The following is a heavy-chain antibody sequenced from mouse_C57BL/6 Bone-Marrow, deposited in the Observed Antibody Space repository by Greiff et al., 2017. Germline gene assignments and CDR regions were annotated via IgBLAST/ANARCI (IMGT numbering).Heavy chain of an antibody. J-gene: IGHJ1*03. D-gene: IGHD1-1*01. V-gene: IGHV14-3*01. Sequence: VQLQQSVAELVRPGASVKLSCTASGFNIKNSYMHWVKQRPEQGLEWIGRIYPANGNTKYAPKFQGKAPLTADTSSGTAYMQLSSLTSDDTAIYYCALTPYEYFDVWGTGTTVTVSS. CDR1: GFNIKNSY. CDR2: IYPANGNT. CDR3: ALTPYEYFDV.